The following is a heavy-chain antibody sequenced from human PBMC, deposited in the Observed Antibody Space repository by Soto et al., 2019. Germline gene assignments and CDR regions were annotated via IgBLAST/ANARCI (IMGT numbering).Heavy chain of an antibody. V-gene: IGHV3-15*01. CDR1: GFSLSDSW. CDR3: TTYDNILGSFRYRWAY. J-gene: IGHJ4*02. Sequence: EVQLVDSGGGLVPPGGSLRLSCEASGFSLSDSWMSWVRQAPGGGLEWVGRILSKSDGGTTDFAAPVRGRFTISRDDSRNTIFLQMNGLKTEDTAVYYCTTYDNILGSFRYRWAYWGQGTLVTVSS. CDR2: ILSKSDGGTT. D-gene: IGHD3-16*02.